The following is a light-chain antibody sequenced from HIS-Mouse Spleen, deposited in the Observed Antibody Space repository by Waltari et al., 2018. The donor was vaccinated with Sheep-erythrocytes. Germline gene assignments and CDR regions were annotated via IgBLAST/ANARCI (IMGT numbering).Light chain of an antibody. Sequence: QSALTQPASVSGSPGQSLTISCPGTSSSVGSYNLVPWYQQHPGKAPKLMIYEGSKRPSGVSNRFSGSKSGNTASLTISGLQAEDEADYYCCSYAGSSTPWVFGGGTKLTVL. V-gene: IGLV2-23*01. J-gene: IGLJ3*02. CDR1: SSSVGSYNL. CDR2: EGS. CDR3: CSYAGSSTPWV.